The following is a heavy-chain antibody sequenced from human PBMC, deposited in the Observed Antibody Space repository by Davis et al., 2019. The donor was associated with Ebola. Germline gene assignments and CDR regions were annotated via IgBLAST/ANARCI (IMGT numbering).Heavy chain of an antibody. J-gene: IGHJ4*02. CDR2: MNPNTGDT. V-gene: IGHV1-8*01. Sequence: ASVKVSCKPSGYILTSFEITWVRQATGQGLEWMGWMNPNTGDTAFAQKFQGRVSMTRITSINTAYMELSSLRSEDTAVYYCAKIYCTSGACSLHYWGQGTLVTVSS. CDR3: AKIYCTSGACSLHY. D-gene: IGHD2-8*01. CDR1: GYILTSFE.